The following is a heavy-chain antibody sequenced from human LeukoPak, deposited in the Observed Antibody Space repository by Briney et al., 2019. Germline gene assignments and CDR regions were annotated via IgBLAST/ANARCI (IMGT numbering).Heavy chain of an antibody. D-gene: IGHD1-26*01. Sequence: PGGSLRLSCAASGFTFNVYAMHWVRQVPGQGPEWISSISGSRDFIYYADSVKGRFTISRDNAKNSLYLDMNSLRVEDTAVYFCVRALVGAAFDTWGQGALVTVSS. J-gene: IGHJ4*02. CDR3: VRALVGAAFDT. V-gene: IGHV3-21*06. CDR1: GFTFNVYA. CDR2: ISGSRDFI.